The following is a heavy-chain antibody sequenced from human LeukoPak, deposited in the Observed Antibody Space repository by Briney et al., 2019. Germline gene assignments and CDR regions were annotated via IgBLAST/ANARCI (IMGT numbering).Heavy chain of an antibody. CDR1: GVSFSGYY. J-gene: IGHJ4*02. CDR2: INHSGST. D-gene: IGHD3-3*01. V-gene: IGHV4-34*01. Sequence: PSETLSLTCAVYGVSFSGYYWSWIRQSPEKGLEWIGQINHSGSTNYNPSLRSRVTLSVDTSKNQFSLRLSSVTAADTAMYYCARAQVHSFGVIIVPLYFDSWGQGSLVTVSS. CDR3: ARAQVHSFGVIIVPLYFDS.